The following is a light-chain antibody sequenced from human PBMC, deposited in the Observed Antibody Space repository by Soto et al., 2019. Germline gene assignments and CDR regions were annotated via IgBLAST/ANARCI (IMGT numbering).Light chain of an antibody. CDR3: QQSYSTPLT. CDR2: AAS. V-gene: IGKV1-39*01. CDR1: QSISSY. Sequence: DIQMTQSPSSLSASVGDRVTITCRARQSISSYLNWYQQKPGKAPKLLIYAASSLQSGVPSRFSGSGSGTDLTLSISRIQPEDSATYYCQQSYSTPLTFGPGTKVDIK. J-gene: IGKJ3*01.